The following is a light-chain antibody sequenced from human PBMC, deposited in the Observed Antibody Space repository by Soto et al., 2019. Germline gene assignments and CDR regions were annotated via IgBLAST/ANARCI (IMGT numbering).Light chain of an antibody. CDR2: EVS. CDR3: SSYSSSSTL. V-gene: IGLV2-14*01. J-gene: IGLJ2*01. Sequence: QSVLTQPASVSGSPGQSITISCTGTSSDVGGYNSVSWYQHHPDKAPRLMIYEVSLRPSTVSSRFSGSKSGNTASLTISGLQAEDEADYYCSSYSSSSTLFGGGTKVTV. CDR1: SSDVGGYNS.